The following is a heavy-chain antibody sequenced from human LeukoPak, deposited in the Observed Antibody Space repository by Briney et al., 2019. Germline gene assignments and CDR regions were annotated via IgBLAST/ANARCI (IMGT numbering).Heavy chain of an antibody. J-gene: IGHJ4*02. CDR2: ISSSSSYI. D-gene: IGHD3-10*01. CDR1: GFTLSSYW. V-gene: IGHV3-21*01. CDR3: ASELVFTMVRGVPFDY. Sequence: TGGSLRLSCAASGFTLSSYWMSWVRQAPGKGLEWVSSISSSSSYIYYADSVKGRFTISRDNAKNSLYLQMNSLRAEDTAVYYCASELVFTMVRGVPFDYWGQGTLVTVSS.